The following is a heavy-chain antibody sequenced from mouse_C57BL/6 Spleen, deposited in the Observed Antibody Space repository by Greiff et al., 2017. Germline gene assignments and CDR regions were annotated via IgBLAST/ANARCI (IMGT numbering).Heavy chain of an antibody. CDR2: IYPSDSET. J-gene: IGHJ2*01. CDR3: ARGPGSGYFGY. D-gene: IGHD4-1*01. Sequence: QVQLQQPGAELVRPGSSVKLSCKASGYTFTSYWMDWVKQRPGQGLEWIGNIYPSDSETHYNQKFKDKATLTVDKSSSTAYMQLSSLTSEDSAVYYCARGPGSGYFGYWGQGPTLPVSS. CDR1: GYTFTSYW. V-gene: IGHV1-61*01.